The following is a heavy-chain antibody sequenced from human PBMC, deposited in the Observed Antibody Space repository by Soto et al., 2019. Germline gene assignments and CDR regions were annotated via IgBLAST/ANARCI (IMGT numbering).Heavy chain of an antibody. CDR3: ARDIREYSSSQNLFDY. V-gene: IGHV1-69*13. D-gene: IGHD6-6*01. CDR1: GGTFSSYA. CDR2: IIPIFGTA. Sequence: GASVKVSCKASGGTFSSYAISWVRQAPGQGLEWMGGIIPIFGTANYAQKFQGRVTITADESTSTAYMELSSLRSEDTAVYYCARDIREYSSSQNLFDYWGQGTLVTVSS. J-gene: IGHJ4*02.